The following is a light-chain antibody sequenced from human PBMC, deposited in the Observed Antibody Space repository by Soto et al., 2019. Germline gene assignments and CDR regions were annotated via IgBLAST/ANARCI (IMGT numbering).Light chain of an antibody. V-gene: IGKV1-16*01. J-gene: IGKJ5*01. CDR3: QQYNTYAT. Sequence: IQMTQSPSSLSASVGDRVTITCRASQDISNFLNWYQQKPGKAPKPLIYDASTLKTGVPSRFSGSGSGSEFNFTITGLQPDDFATYFCQQYNTYATFGQGTRLEIK. CDR2: DAS. CDR1: QDISNF.